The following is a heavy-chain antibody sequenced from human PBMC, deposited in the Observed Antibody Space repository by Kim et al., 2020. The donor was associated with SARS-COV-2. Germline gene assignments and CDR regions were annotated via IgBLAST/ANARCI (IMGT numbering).Heavy chain of an antibody. J-gene: IGHJ6*02. CDR3: ARGGGSYLGYYYYYGMDV. CDR1: GGSVSSGSYY. V-gene: IGHV4-61*01. Sequence: SETLSLTCTVSGGSVSSGSYYWSWIRQPPGKGLEWIGYIYYSGSTNYNPSLKSRVTISVDTSKNQFSLKLSSVTAADTAVYYCARGGGSYLGYYYYYGMDVWGQGTTVTVSS. D-gene: IGHD1-26*01. CDR2: IYYSGST.